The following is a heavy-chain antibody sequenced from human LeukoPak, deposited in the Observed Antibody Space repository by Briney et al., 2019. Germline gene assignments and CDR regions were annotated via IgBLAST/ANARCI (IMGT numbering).Heavy chain of an antibody. J-gene: IGHJ4*02. CDR1: GFTVSNKY. D-gene: IGHD1-26*01. CDR3: ARDYSGSAY. V-gene: IGHV3-53*01. CDR2: IYSGGST. Sequence: GGSLRLPCAAPGFTVSNKYKTWGRQAPGKGVEWGSIIYSGGSTYYADSVKGRFTISRDISKNTLYLQMNSLRAEDTAVYYCARDYSGSAYWGQGTLVTVSS.